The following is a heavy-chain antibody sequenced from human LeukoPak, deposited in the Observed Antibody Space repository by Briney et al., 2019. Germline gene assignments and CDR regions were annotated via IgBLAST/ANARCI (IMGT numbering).Heavy chain of an antibody. CDR3: AKDANSSNWYNWFDP. D-gene: IGHD6-13*01. CDR1: GFTFSSYS. J-gene: IGHJ5*02. V-gene: IGHV3-66*01. Sequence: GGSLRLSCAASGFTFSSYSINWVRQAPGKGLEWVSVIYSGGSTYYADSVKGRFTISRDNSKNTLYLQMNSLRGEDTALYYCAKDANSSNWYNWFDPWGQGALVTVSS. CDR2: IYSGGST.